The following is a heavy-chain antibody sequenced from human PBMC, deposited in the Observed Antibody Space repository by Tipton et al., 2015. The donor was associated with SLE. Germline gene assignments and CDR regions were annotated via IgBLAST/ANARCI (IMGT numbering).Heavy chain of an antibody. CDR3: ARVGSTVSFHFDY. CDR2: IYTSAST. D-gene: IGHD4-17*01. CDR1: GGPISGYY. Sequence: TLSLTCTVSGGPISGYYWRWVRQPAGKGLEWIGRIYTSASTIYNPSLKSRVTLSSDTPKTQFSLRVRSVTAADTAVYYCARVGSTVSFHFDYWGQGTLVTVSS. J-gene: IGHJ4*02. V-gene: IGHV4-4*07.